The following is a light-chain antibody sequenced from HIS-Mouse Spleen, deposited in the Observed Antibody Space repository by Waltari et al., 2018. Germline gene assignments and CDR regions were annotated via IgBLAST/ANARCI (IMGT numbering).Light chain of an antibody. J-gene: IGLJ2*01. CDR3: CSYAGSSTVV. Sequence: SALTQPASVSGFPGQSTTFFCTGTSRHVVSYNLVSWYQQHPSKAPKLMIYEGSKRPSGVSNRFAGSKSGNTASLTISGLQAEDEADYYCCSYAGSSTVVFGGGTKLTVL. CDR2: EGS. CDR1: SRHVVSYNL. V-gene: IGLV2-23*01.